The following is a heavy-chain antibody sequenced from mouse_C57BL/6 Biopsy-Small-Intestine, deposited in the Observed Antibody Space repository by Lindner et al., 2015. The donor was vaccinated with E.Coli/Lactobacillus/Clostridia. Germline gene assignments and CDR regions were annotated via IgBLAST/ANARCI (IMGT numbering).Heavy chain of an antibody. D-gene: IGHD3-2*02. CDR2: FHPFDDDT. CDR1: GYTFTTYP. V-gene: IGHV1-47*01. Sequence: VQLQESGAELVKPGASVKMSCKASGYTFTTYPIEWMRQSHGRSLEWIGNFHPFDDDTNYNEKFRGKATLTVEKSSGTVYLEFSRLTSDDSAVYYCARGSSGFHAMDHWGQGTSVTVSS. J-gene: IGHJ4*01. CDR3: ARGSSGFHAMDH.